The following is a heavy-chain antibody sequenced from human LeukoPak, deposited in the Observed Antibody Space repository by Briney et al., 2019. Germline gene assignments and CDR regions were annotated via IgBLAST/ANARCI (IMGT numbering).Heavy chain of an antibody. Sequence: SQTLSLTCAISGDSVSSNSAAWNWIRQSPSRGPEWLGRTYYRSKWYNDYAVSVKSRITINPDTSKNQFSLQLNSVTPEDTAVYYCARAPAVAGWKGYFDYWGQGTLVTVSS. D-gene: IGHD6-19*01. CDR3: ARAPAVAGWKGYFDY. J-gene: IGHJ4*02. V-gene: IGHV6-1*01. CDR1: GDSVSSNSAA. CDR2: TYYRSKWYN.